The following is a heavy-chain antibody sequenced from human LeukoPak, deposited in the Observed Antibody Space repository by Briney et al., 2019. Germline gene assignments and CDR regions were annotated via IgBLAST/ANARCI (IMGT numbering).Heavy chain of an antibody. CDR1: GFTFSCYG. CDR2: ISGSGGST. D-gene: IGHD3-22*01. CDR3: AKDRRYYYDSSGYPLDY. Sequence: GGSLRLSCAASGFTFSCYGMSWVRQAPGKGLEWVSAISGSGGSTYYADSVKGRFTISRDNSKNTLYLQMNSLRAEDTAVYYCAKDRRYYYDSSGYPLDYWGQGTLVTVSS. J-gene: IGHJ4*02. V-gene: IGHV3-23*01.